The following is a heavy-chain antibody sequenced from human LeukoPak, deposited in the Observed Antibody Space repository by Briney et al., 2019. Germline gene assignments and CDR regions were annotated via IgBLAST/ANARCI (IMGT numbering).Heavy chain of an antibody. CDR2: VWSDGRTK. V-gene: IGHV3-33*01. D-gene: IGHD5-18*01. J-gene: IGHJ6*02. Sequence: GGSLRLSCAPSGFTFSNYGMHWVRQAPGRGLEWVAVVWSDGRTKYYADSAKDRFTISRDNAKNSLYLQMNSLRAEDTAVYFCARDLDTALVYYYYAMDVWGQGTTVTVSS. CDR1: GFTFSNYG. CDR3: ARDLDTALVYYYYAMDV.